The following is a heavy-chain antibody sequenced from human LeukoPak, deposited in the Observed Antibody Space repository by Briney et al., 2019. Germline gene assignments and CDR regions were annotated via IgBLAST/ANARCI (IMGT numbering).Heavy chain of an antibody. CDR3: ARGGAYHDILTGYSYNWFDP. V-gene: IGHV4-59*01. J-gene: IGHJ5*02. D-gene: IGHD3-9*01. CDR1: GGSISSYY. Sequence: PSETLSLTCTVSGGSISSYYWSWIRQPPGKGLEWIGYIYYSGSTNYNPSRKSRVTISVDPSKNQFSLRLSSVTAADTAVYYCARGGAYHDILTGYSYNWFDPWGQGTLVTVSS. CDR2: IYYSGST.